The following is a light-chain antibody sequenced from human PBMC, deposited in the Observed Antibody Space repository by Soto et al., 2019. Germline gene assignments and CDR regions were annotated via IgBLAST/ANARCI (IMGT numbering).Light chain of an antibody. V-gene: IGKV1-5*03. CDR1: ESISLW. J-gene: IGKJ2*01. CDR3: QHYNSFPYT. CDR2: KAS. Sequence: DIQMTQSPSTLSASVGDRVTITCRASESISLWLAWFQQKPGKAPKLLIYKASTLASGVPSRFSGSGSGTESTLTITSLQPDDFAIYYCQHYNSFPYTFGQGTKVDI.